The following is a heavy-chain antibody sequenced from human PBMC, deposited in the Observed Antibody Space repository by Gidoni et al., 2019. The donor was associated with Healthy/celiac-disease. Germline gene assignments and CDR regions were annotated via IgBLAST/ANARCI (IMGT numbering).Heavy chain of an antibody. J-gene: IGHJ4*02. Sequence: QLQLQESGPGLVKPSETLSLTCTVSGGSISSRSYYWGWIRQPPGKGLEWIGSIYYSGSTYYNPSLKSRVTISVDTSKNQSSLKLSSVTAADTAVYYCARDQGIAVAGLFDYWGQGTLVTVSS. D-gene: IGHD6-19*01. CDR2: IYYSGST. CDR1: GGSISSRSYY. V-gene: IGHV4-39*01. CDR3: ARDQGIAVAGLFDY.